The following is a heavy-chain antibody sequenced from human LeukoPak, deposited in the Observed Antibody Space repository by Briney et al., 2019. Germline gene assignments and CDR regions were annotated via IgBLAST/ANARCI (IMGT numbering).Heavy chain of an antibody. CDR2: IGGGGVTT. J-gene: IGHJ2*01. CDR3: AREGGGSGLWYYDL. D-gene: IGHD1-26*01. Sequence: GSLSLSCAASGFTFSSYSMHWVRPAPGRGPEFVSVIGGGGVTTFYADSVKDRFTISRDNSKNTLYLEMGSPRAEDMAVYYCAREGGGSGLWYYDLWGRGTLVTVSS. CDR1: GFTFSSYS. V-gene: IGHV3-64*02.